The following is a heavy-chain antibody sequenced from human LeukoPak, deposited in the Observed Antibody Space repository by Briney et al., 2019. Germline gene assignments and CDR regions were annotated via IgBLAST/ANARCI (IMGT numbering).Heavy chain of an antibody. CDR3: ARWVTTDDSSGWHY. CDR1: GGSISSSSYY. Sequence: SETLSLTCTVSGGSISSSSYYWGWIRQPPGKGLEWIGSIYYSGSTYYNPSLKSRVTISVDTSKNQFSLKLSSVTAADTAVYYCARWVTTDDSSGWHYWGQGTLVTVSS. CDR2: IYYSGST. J-gene: IGHJ4*02. D-gene: IGHD6-19*01. V-gene: IGHV4-39*01.